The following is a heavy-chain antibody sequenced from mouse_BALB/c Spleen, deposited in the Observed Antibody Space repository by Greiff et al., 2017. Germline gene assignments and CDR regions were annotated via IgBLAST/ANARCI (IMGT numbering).Heavy chain of an antibody. CDR1: GFNIKDTY. V-gene: IGHV14-3*02. Sequence: VQLQQSGAELVKPGASVKLSCTASGFNIKDTYMHWVKQRPEQGLEWIGRIDPANGNTKYDPKFQGKATITADTSSNTAYLQLSSLTSEDTAVYYCAREDGNLYSFDYWGQGTTLTVSS. J-gene: IGHJ2*01. D-gene: IGHD2-1*01. CDR2: IDPANGNT. CDR3: AREDGNLYSFDY.